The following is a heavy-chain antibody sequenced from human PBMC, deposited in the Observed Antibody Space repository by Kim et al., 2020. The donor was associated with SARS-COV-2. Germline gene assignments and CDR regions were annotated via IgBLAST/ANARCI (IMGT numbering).Heavy chain of an antibody. CDR2: IYSGGST. Sequence: GGSLRLSCAASGFTVSSNYMSWVRQAPGKGLEWVSVIYSGGSTYYADSVKGRFTISRDNSKNTLYLQMNSLRAEDTAVYYCARELDGYNYVYFDYWGQGTLVTVSS. CDR1: GFTVSSNY. V-gene: IGHV3-53*01. CDR3: ARELDGYNYVYFDY. J-gene: IGHJ4*02. D-gene: IGHD5-12*01.